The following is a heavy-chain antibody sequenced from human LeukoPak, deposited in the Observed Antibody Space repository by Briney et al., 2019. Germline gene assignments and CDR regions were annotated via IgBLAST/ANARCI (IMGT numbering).Heavy chain of an antibody. D-gene: IGHD3-10*01. CDR3: ASYGSGSYYLDQ. J-gene: IGHJ4*02. V-gene: IGHV3-74*01. Sequence: GGSLRLSCAASGFTFSSYWMHWVRQAPGKGLVWVSRINSDGSSTSYADSVKGRFTISRHNAKNTLHLQMNSLRAEDTAVYYCASYGSGSYYLDQWGQGTLVTVSS. CDR1: GFTFSSYW. CDR2: INSDGSST.